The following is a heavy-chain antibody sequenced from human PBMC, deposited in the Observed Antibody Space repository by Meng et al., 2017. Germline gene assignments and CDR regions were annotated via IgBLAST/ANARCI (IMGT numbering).Heavy chain of an antibody. D-gene: IGHD3-10*01. Sequence: SVKVFCKASGGSFSHYAFNWVRQGPGQGLEWMGRVIPFLDRTDYAQKFQGRFTITTDESTTTIYMDLGSLTSDDTAVYFCARDARPYYSGSGSYYKVGKFDYWGQGVLVTVSS. CDR1: GGSFSHYA. CDR2: VIPFLDRT. J-gene: IGHJ4*02. CDR3: ARDARPYYSGSGSYYKVGKFDY. V-gene: IGHV1-69*05.